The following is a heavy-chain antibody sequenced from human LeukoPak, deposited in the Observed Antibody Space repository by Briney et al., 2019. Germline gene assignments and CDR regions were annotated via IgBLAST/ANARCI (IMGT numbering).Heavy chain of an antibody. D-gene: IGHD4-23*01. CDR1: GDTFSSYG. V-gene: IGHV1-69*04. J-gene: IGHJ4*02. CDR2: IIPIVGST. CDR3: ARHYGGLDDY. Sequence: GASVKVSCKTSGDTFSSYGISWVRQAPGQGLEWMGRIIPIVGSTSYAEKLQGRVTITADKSTSTVYMELSSLRSEDTAVYYCARHYGGLDDYWGQGTLIIVSS.